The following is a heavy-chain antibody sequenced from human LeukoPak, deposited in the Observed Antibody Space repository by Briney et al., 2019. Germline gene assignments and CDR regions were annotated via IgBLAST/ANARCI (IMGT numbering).Heavy chain of an antibody. CDR2: IYYSGST. V-gene: IGHV4-39*07. CDR1: GGSISSSSYY. J-gene: IGHJ4*02. Sequence: SETLSLTCTVSGGSISSSSYYWGWIRQPPRKGLEWIGSIYYSGSTYYNPSLKSRVTISVDTSKNQFSLKLSSVTAADTAVYYCAREVDYGGGGDYWAREPWSPSPQ. CDR3: AREVDYGGGGDY. D-gene: IGHD4-23*01.